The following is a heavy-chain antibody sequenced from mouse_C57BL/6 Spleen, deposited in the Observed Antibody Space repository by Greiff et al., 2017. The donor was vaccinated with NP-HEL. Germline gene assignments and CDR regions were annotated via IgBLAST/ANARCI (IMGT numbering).Heavy chain of an antibody. D-gene: IGHD2-10*02. J-gene: IGHJ3*01. Sequence: EVQRVESGGGLVKPGGSLKLSCAASGFTFSDYGMHWVRQAPEKGLEWVAYISSGSSTIYYADTVKGRFTISRDNAKNTLFLQMTSLRSEDTAMYYCARPGYGNYPWFAYWGQGTLVTVSA. CDR3: ARPGYGNYPWFAY. CDR2: ISSGSSTI. V-gene: IGHV5-17*01. CDR1: GFTFSDYG.